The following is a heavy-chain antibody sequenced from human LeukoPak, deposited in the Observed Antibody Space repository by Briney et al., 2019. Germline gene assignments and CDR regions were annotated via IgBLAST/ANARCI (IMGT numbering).Heavy chain of an antibody. V-gene: IGHV1-69*13. CDR3: ATATMVRDVHFDY. CDR2: IIPIFGPA. Sequence: ASVKVSCKASGYVFIDYHLHWVRQAPGQGLEWMGGIIPIFGPANYAQKFQGRVTITADESTSTAYMELSSLRSEDTAVYYCATATMVRDVHFDYWGQGTLVTVSS. CDR1: GYVFIDYH. J-gene: IGHJ4*02. D-gene: IGHD3-10*01.